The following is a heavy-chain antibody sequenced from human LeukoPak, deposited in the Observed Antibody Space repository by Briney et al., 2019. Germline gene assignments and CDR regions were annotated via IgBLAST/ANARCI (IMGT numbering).Heavy chain of an antibody. V-gene: IGHV1-69*05. CDR3: ARDRGYYDSSGYYYWFGP. J-gene: IGHJ5*02. CDR1: GGTFSSYA. CDR2: IIPIFGTA. D-gene: IGHD3-22*01. Sequence: SVKVSCKASGGTFSSYAISWVRQAPGQGLEWMGGIIPIFGTANYAQKFQGRVTITTDESTSTAYMELSSLRSEDTAVYYCARDRGYYDSSGYYYWFGPWGQGTLVTVSS.